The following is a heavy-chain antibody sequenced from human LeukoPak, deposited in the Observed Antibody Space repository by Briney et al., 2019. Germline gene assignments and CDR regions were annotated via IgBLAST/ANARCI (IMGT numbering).Heavy chain of an antibody. Sequence: SETLSLTCAVYGGSFSGYYWSWIRQPPGQGLAWIGEINHSGSSNYNPSLKSRVTTSVDTSKNQFSLKLTSVTAADTAVYYCARGKSSPHAFDIWGQGTMVTVSS. CDR3: ARGKSSPHAFDI. J-gene: IGHJ3*02. V-gene: IGHV4-34*01. CDR1: GGSFSGYY. CDR2: INHSGSS.